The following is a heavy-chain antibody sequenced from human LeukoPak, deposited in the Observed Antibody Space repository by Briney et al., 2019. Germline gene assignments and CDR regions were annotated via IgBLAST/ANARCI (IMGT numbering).Heavy chain of an antibody. CDR1: GFTFSSYV. D-gene: IGHD3-22*01. J-gene: IGHJ3*02. CDR3: AKSYDSSGYLDAFDI. CDR2: IWYDGSNK. Sequence: GGSLRLSCAASGFTFSSYVMHWVRQAPGKGLEWVAVIWYDGSNKYYADSVKGRFTISRDNSKNTLYQQMNSLRAEDTAVYYCAKSYDSSGYLDAFDIWGQGTMVTVSS. V-gene: IGHV3-33*06.